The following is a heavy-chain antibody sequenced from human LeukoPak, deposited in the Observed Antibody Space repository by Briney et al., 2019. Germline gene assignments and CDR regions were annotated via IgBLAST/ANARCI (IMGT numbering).Heavy chain of an antibody. Sequence: ASVKVSCKASGYTLTSYYMHWVRQAPGQGLEWMGIIHPSGGSTTYAQKFQGRVTMTRDTSTSTVYMELSSLRSEDTAVYYCASDDFWSGHALENWGQGTLVTVSS. CDR2: IHPSGGST. V-gene: IGHV1-46*01. J-gene: IGHJ4*02. CDR3: ASDDFWSGHALEN. CDR1: GYTLTSYY. D-gene: IGHD3-3*01.